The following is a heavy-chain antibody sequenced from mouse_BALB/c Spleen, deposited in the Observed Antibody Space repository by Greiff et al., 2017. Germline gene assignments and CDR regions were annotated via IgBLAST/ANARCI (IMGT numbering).Heavy chain of an antibody. Sequence: EVQRVESGGGLVKPGGSLKLSCAASGFTFSSYTMSWVRQTPEKRLEWVATISSGGSYTYYPDSVKGRFTISRDNAKNTLYLQMSSVKSEDTAMYYCTRGVYGNWFAYWGQGTLVTVSA. CDR3: TRGVYGNWFAY. J-gene: IGHJ3*01. V-gene: IGHV5-6-4*01. CDR1: GFTFSSYT. D-gene: IGHD2-10*02. CDR2: ISSGGSYT.